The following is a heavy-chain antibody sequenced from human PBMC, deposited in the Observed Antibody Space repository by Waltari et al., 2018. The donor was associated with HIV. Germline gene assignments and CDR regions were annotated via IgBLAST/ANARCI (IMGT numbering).Heavy chain of an antibody. CDR3: ASRGMHYYDSSGYYS. J-gene: IGHJ4*02. Sequence: QVLLQESGPGLVKPSETLSLTCTVSGGPITSYYWSWHRQPPGKGLEWIGYIYYSGSTNYNPSLKSRATISVDTSKNQVSLKLSSVTAADTAVYYCASRGMHYYDSSGYYSWGQGTLVTVSS. CDR2: IYYSGST. CDR1: GGPITSYY. D-gene: IGHD3-22*01. V-gene: IGHV4-59*01.